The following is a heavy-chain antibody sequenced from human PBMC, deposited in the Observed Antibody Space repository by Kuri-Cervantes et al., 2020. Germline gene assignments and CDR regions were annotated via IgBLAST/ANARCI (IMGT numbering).Heavy chain of an antibody. CDR1: GFTFDDYT. V-gene: IGHV3-43*01. Sequence: ESLKISCAASGFTFDDYTMHWVRQAPGKGLEWVSLISWDGGSTYYADSVKGRFTISRDNSQNTLYLQMNSLRAEDTAVYYCARAGVPERGIVEPRGSWGQGTLVTVSS. CDR2: ISWDGGST. CDR3: ARAGVPERGIVEPRGS. D-gene: IGHD2-15*01. J-gene: IGHJ5*02.